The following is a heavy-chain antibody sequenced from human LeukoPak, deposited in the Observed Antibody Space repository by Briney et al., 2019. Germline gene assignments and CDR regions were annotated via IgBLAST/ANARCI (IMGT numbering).Heavy chain of an antibody. CDR3: AKDGSTDQYGSGSFDY. J-gene: IGHJ4*02. CDR2: ISYDGS. CDR1: GFTFTSYG. Sequence: PGGSLRLSCAASGFTFTSYGMHWVRQAPGKGLEWVAFISYDGSIVKGRFTISRDNSKNTLYLQMNCLRAEDTAVYYCAKDGSTDQYGSGSFDYWGQGTLVTVSS. D-gene: IGHD3-10*01. V-gene: IGHV3-30*18.